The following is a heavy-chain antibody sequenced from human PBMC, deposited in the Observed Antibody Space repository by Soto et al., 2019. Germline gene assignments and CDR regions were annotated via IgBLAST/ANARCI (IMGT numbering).Heavy chain of an antibody. CDR2: IWYDGSNK. J-gene: IGHJ6*02. CDR3: ARTDIVVVVAATLRGYYGMDV. CDR1: GFTFSSYG. D-gene: IGHD2-15*01. V-gene: IGHV3-33*01. Sequence: QVQLVESGGGVVQPGRSLRLSCAASGFTFSSYGMHWVRQAPGKGLEWVAVIWYDGSNKYYADSVKGRFTISRDNSKNALCLQINSLRAEDTAVYYSARTDIVVVVAATLRGYYGMDVWRQGTTVTVSS.